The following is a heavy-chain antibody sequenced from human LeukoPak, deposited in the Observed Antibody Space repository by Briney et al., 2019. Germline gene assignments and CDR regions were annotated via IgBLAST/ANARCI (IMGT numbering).Heavy chain of an antibody. V-gene: IGHV1-18*01. CDR2: ISVYNSNT. CDR1: GSTFTTYG. J-gene: IGHJ4*02. Sequence: ASVNVSCKASGSTFTTYGISWVRQAPGQGLEWMGWISVYNSNTNYAQKSQGRVTMTTDTSTSTAYIGLRSLRSGGTAVYYCARDHYRGSYSHPMAQNLWGQGTLVTVSS. CDR3: ARDHYRGSYSHPMAQNL. D-gene: IGHD1-26*01.